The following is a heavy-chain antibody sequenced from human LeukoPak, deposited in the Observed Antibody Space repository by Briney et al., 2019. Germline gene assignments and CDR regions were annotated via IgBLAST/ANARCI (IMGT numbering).Heavy chain of an antibody. J-gene: IGHJ4*02. CDR1: GYSISSDYY. D-gene: IGHD1-26*01. V-gene: IGHV4-38-2*01. CDR2: ISHGGRT. CDR3: AGIVGNIEVFDY. Sequence: SETLSLTCAVSGYSISSDYYWAWFRQPPGKGLEWIGSISHGGRTYYNPSFKSRVTTSVDTSKNEVSLKLSSVTAADTAVYYCAGIVGNIEVFDYWGQGTLVTVSS.